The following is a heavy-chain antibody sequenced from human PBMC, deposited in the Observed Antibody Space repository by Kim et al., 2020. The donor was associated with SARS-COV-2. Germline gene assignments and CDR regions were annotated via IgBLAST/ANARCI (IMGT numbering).Heavy chain of an antibody. CDR3: ARDAYYDNTGYYGLES. CDR2: ITWKGDTV. J-gene: IGHJ5*01. V-gene: IGHV3-20*01. CDR1: GFTFDDYG. D-gene: IGHD3-22*01. Sequence: GGSLRLSCAGSGFTFDDYGMSWVRQVPGKGLKWVAGITWKGDTVGYVDSVKGRFTISRDNAKKSLYLQMNSLRDEDTALYHCARDAYYDNTGYYGLESWGPGTLVTVSS.